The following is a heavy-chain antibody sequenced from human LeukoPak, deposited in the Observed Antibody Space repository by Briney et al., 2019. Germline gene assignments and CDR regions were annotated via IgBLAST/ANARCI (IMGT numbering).Heavy chain of an antibody. Sequence: SETLSLTCIVSGGSISSGGYYWSWIRQLPGKGLEWIGTIYYSGSIYYNPSLKSRVTISVDTSENQFSLKLSSVTAADTAVYYCARDYSNMGWFDPWGQGTLVTVSS. D-gene: IGHD4-11*01. V-gene: IGHV4-31*03. J-gene: IGHJ5*02. CDR1: GGSISSGGYY. CDR2: IYYSGSI. CDR3: ARDYSNMGWFDP.